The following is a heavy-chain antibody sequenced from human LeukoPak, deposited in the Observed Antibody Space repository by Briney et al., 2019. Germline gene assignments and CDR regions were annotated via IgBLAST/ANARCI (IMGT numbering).Heavy chain of an antibody. J-gene: IGHJ6*03. CDR1: GYTFTSYG. D-gene: IGHD3-22*01. CDR3: ARDYDDLYYYYYYMDV. V-gene: IGHV1-2*02. CDR2: INPNSGGT. Sequence: ASVKVSCKASGYTFTSYGISWVRQAPGQGLEWMGWINPNSGGTNYAQKFQGRVTMTRDTSISTAYMELSRLRSDDTAVYYCARDYDDLYYYYYYMDVWGKGTTVTVSS.